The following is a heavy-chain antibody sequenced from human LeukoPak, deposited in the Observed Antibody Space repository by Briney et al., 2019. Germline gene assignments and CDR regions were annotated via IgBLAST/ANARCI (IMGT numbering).Heavy chain of an antibody. CDR1: GGSISSSSYY. CDR3: ARVYCSGGSCYSGSGRNFDY. D-gene: IGHD2-15*01. J-gene: IGHJ4*02. Sequence: PLETLSLTCTVSGGSISSSSYYWGWIRQPPGKGLEWIGRIYYSGSTYYNPSLNSRVTISGDTSKNQFSLKLSSVTAADTAVYYCARVYCSGGSCYSGSGRNFDYWGQGTLVTVSS. CDR2: IYYSGST. V-gene: IGHV4-39*07.